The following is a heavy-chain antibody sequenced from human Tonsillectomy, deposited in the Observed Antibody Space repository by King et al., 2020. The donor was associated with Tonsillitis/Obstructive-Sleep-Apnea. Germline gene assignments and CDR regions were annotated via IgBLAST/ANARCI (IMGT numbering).Heavy chain of an antibody. D-gene: IGHD6-13*01. CDR3: ARQEAAGTVADYYYYMDV. CDR2: IYPGDSDT. V-gene: IGHV5-51*01. Sequence: VQLVESGAEVKKPGESLKISCKGSGYSFTSYWIGWVRQMPGKGLEWMWIIYPGDSDTRYSPSFQGQVTISADKSIRTAYLQWSSLKASDTAMYYCARQEAAGTVADYYYYMDVWGKGTTVTVSS. J-gene: IGHJ6*03. CDR1: GYSFTSYW.